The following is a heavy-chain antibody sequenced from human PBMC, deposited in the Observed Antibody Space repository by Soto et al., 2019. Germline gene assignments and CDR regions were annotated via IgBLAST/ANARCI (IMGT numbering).Heavy chain of an antibody. J-gene: IGHJ4*02. CDR1: DGSISSGDYY. Sequence: SETLSLTCTVSDGSISSGDYYWSWIRQPPGKGLEWIGYIYYSGSTFYKPSLKSRVTISADTSKKQFSLKLSSVTTADTAVYYCARTIAPPYYFDYWGPGTLVTVSS. D-gene: IGHD3-10*01. CDR2: IYYSGST. CDR3: ARTIAPPYYFDY. V-gene: IGHV4-30-4*01.